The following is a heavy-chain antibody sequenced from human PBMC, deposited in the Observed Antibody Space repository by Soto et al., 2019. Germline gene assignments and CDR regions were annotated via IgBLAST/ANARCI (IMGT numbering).Heavy chain of an antibody. J-gene: IGHJ3*02. CDR3: ARECISNSCQRRGAFDI. CDR2: IIPIFGTA. V-gene: IGHV1-69*12. D-gene: IGHD2-2*01. Sequence: QVQLVQSGAEVKKPGSSVKVSCKASGGTFSSYAISWVRQAPGQGLEWMGGIIPIFGTANYAQKFQGRVRINADESTSTAYMELSSLRSEDTAVYYCARECISNSCQRRGAFDIWGQGTMVTVSS. CDR1: GGTFSSYA.